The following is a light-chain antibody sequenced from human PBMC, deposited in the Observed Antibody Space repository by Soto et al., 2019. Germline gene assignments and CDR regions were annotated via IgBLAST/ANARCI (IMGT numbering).Light chain of an antibody. CDR2: DAS. V-gene: IGKV3-11*01. J-gene: IGKJ3*01. CDR3: QQPSNGPLFT. CDR1: QSVGSN. Sequence: DIVLTQSPATLSLSPGERATLSCRASQSVGSNLAWYQQKPGQAPRLLIYDASNRATGIPARFSGTGSGTDFTLTISSLEPEDFAVYYCQQPSNGPLFTFGPGTKVDIK.